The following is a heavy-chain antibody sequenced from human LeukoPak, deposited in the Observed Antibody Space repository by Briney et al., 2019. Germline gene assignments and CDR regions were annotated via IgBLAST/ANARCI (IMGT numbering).Heavy chain of an antibody. CDR1: GFTFSSYE. CDR3: AGAARGGRFDP. CDR2: ISSGGSSI. V-gene: IGHV3-48*03. J-gene: IGHJ5*02. Sequence: GGSLRLSCAASGFTFSSYEMNWVRQAPGKGLEWVSYISSGGSSIFYADSVKGRFAISRDNAKSSLYLQMNSLRAEDTAVYYCAGAARGGRFDPWGQGTLVTVSS. D-gene: IGHD3-16*01.